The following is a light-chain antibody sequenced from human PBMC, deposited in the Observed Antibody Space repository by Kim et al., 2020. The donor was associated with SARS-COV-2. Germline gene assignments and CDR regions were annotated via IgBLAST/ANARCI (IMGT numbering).Light chain of an antibody. CDR2: GAF. J-gene: IGKJ5*01. CDR1: QRVSS. Sequence: SLSPGERATLSCRASQRVSSIAWYQQKPGQAPSPLVYGAFTSATGIPDRFSGSGSGTDFTLTISRLEPEDFAVYFCQQHGSSPITFGQGTRLEIK. CDR3: QQHGSSPIT. V-gene: IGKV3-20*01.